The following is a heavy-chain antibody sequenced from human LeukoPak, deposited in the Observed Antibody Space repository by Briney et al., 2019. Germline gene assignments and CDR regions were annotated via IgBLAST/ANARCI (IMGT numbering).Heavy chain of an antibody. CDR2: IYYIGST. J-gene: IGHJ4*02. D-gene: IGHD3-22*01. CDR3: ARHVGYDSSGPLYYFDY. V-gene: IGHV4-39*01. Sequence: SETLSLTCSVSGGSISRSSHSWGWIRQPPGKGLEWIGSIYYIGSTWYNPPLKSRVTISVDTSKNQFSLKLNSVTAADTALYYCARHVGYDSSGPLYYFDYWGQGTLVPVSS. CDR1: GGSISRSSHS.